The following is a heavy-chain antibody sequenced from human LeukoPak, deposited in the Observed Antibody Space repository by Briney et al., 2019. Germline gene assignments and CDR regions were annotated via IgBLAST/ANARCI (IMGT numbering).Heavy chain of an antibody. Sequence: ASVKVSCKASGYTFSGNNMYWVRQAPGQGLEWMGWISPNSGGTNYAQKFQGRVTMTRDTSISTAYMELNRLRSDDTAVYYCARGDGSSWFEYWGQGTLVTVSS. D-gene: IGHD6-13*01. CDR1: GYTFSGNN. J-gene: IGHJ4*02. CDR3: ARGDGSSWFEY. CDR2: ISPNSGGT. V-gene: IGHV1-2*02.